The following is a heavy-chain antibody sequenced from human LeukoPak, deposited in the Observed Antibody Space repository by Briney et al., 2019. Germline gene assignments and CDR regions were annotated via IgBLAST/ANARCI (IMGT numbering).Heavy chain of an antibody. CDR1: GDTLRNYA. V-gene: IGHV1-69*05. CDR3: AGNMIFGVVPKGAFDY. CDR2: IITMFGRT. J-gene: IGHJ4*02. Sequence: RASVKVFCKASGDTLRNYAINWVRQAPGQGLEWMGGIITMFGRTNYAQKFQGRVTVTTDESTSTAYMALSSLRSEDTAVYYCAGNMIFGVVPKGAFDYWGQGALVTVSS. D-gene: IGHD3/OR15-3a*01.